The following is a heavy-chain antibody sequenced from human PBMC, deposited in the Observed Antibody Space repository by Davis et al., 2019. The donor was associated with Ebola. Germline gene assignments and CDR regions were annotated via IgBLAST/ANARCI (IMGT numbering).Heavy chain of an antibody. D-gene: IGHD6-19*01. J-gene: IGHJ5*02. V-gene: IGHV1-3*01. CDR1: GYTFSTYA. CDR3: ARDGAVAGAGNGWFDP. Sequence: ASVKVSCKASGYTFSTYAMHWVRQAPGQRLEWMGWINAGNGNTKYSQELQGRVSIIRDTSASTAYMELSSLRSEDTAVYYCARDGAVAGAGNGWFDPWGQGTLVTVSS. CDR2: INAGNGNT.